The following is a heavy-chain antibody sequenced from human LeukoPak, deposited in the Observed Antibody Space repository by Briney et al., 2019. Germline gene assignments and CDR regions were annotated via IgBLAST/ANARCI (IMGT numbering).Heavy chain of an antibody. CDR3: AKVYGPKTANWFDP. J-gene: IGHJ5*02. CDR1: GFTFSSYG. CDR2: ISGSGGST. D-gene: IGHD1-14*01. Sequence: GGTLRLSCAASGFTFSSYGMSWVRQAPGKGLEWVSAISGSGGSTYYADSVKGRFTISRDNSKNTLYLQMNSLRAEDTAVYYCAKVYGPKTANWFDPWGQGTLVTVSS. V-gene: IGHV3-23*01.